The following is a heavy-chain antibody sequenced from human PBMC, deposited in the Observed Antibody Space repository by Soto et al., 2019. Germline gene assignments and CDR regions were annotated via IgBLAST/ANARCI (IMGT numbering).Heavy chain of an antibody. CDR2: IYYSGST. CDR1: GGSISSGGYY. D-gene: IGHD3-9*01. V-gene: IGHV4-31*03. CDR3: ARVIFFPQSGLYFDY. Sequence: QVQLQESGPGLVKPSQTLSLTCTVSGGSISSGGYYWSWIRQHPGKGLAWIGYIYYSGSTYYNPYLTSRVTISVDTSKNQFSLKLSSVTAADTAVYYCARVIFFPQSGLYFDYWGQGTLVTVSS. J-gene: IGHJ4*02.